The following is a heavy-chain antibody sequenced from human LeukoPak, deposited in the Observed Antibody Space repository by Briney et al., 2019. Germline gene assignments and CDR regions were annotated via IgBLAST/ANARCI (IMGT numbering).Heavy chain of an antibody. CDR3: ASGGSSSWYRWFDP. CDR2: ISYSGST. Sequence: SETLSLTCTVSGGSISSSSYYWGWIRQPPGTGLEWIGDISYSGSTYYNPSLKSRVTISVDTSKNQFSQKLSSVTATDTAVYYCASGGSSSWYRWFDPWGQGTLVTVSS. V-gene: IGHV4-39*01. J-gene: IGHJ5*02. D-gene: IGHD6-13*01. CDR1: GGSISSSSYY.